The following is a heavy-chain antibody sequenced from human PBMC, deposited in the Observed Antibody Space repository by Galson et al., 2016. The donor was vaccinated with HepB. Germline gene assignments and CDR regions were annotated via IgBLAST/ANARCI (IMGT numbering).Heavy chain of an antibody. CDR3: ARHKAVAGGDAFGI. V-gene: IGHV4-59*06. D-gene: IGHD6-19*01. CDR1: GFTFRSYE. J-gene: IGHJ3*02. CDR2: IYYSGST. Sequence: LRLSCAASGFTFRSYEMNWVRQAPGKGLEWIGYIYYSGSTYYNPSLKSRVTISVDTSRNQLSLKVSPVTAADTAVYYCARHKAVAGGDAFGIWGQGTVVTVSS.